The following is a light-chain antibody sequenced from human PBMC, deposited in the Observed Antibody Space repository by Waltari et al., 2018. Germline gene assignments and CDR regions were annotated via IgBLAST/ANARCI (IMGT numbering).Light chain of an antibody. CDR2: YND. CDR3: AAWDDSLNGPV. J-gene: IGLJ2*01. Sequence: QSVLTQPPSASEAARKTVTISCSGSNFNIGGNSVSWYQPLPGTGPRLPNYYNDQRPSGVSYRFAGSKSGPSASLSISGLQTEDEAYYHCAAWDDSLNGPVFGGGTRLTVL. CDR1: NFNIGGNS. V-gene: IGLV1-44*01.